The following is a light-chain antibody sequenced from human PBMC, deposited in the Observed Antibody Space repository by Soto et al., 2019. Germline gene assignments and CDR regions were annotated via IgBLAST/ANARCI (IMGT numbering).Light chain of an antibody. CDR2: DTS. Sequence: EIVLTQSPATLSLSPGERATLSCRASQSVINYLAWYQQKPGQAPRLLIYDTSNRATGIPARFSGSGSGTDFTLIISRLEPEDFAVYYCQQYSFLPRTFGQGTKVEIK. J-gene: IGKJ1*01. CDR3: QQYSFLPRT. V-gene: IGKV3-11*01. CDR1: QSVINY.